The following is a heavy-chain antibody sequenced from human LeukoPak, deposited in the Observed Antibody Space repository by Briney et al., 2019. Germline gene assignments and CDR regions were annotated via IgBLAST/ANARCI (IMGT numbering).Heavy chain of an antibody. D-gene: IGHD5-12*01. CDR1: GYTFTSYG. CDR2: ISAYNGNT. Sequence: ASVKVSCKASGYTFTSYGISWVRQAPGQGLEWMGWISAYNGNTNYAQKLQGRVTMTRDTSTSTVYMELSSLRSEDTAVYYCARVKKGYDAFDIWGQGTMVTVSS. CDR3: ARVKKGYDAFDI. J-gene: IGHJ3*02. V-gene: IGHV1-18*01.